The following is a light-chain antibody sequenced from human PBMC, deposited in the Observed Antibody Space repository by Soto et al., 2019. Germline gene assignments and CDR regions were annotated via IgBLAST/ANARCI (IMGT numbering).Light chain of an antibody. V-gene: IGKV2-28*01. Sequence: DIVMTQSPLSLPVTPGEPASISCRSSQSLLHSNGYNYLDWYLQKPGQSPQLLSYLGSNRASGXPXXFSGSGSGTDFTLKLSRVEAEAVGVYYCLQALQTPAFGQGTKVEIK. CDR1: QSLLHSNGYNY. CDR2: LGS. CDR3: LQALQTPA. J-gene: IGKJ1*01.